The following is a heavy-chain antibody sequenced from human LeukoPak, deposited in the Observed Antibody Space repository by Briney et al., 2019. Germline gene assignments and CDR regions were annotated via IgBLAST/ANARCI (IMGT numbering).Heavy chain of an antibody. D-gene: IGHD5-12*01. CDR3: ARARWWLRLPYYYYYYGMDV. V-gene: IGHV1-18*01. Sequence: ASVKVSCKASGYTFTSYGISWVRQAPGQGLEWMGWISAYNGNTNYAQKLQGRVTMTTDTSTSTAYMELGSLRSDDTAVYYCARARWWLRLPYYYYYYGMDVWGQGTTVTVSS. J-gene: IGHJ6*02. CDR2: ISAYNGNT. CDR1: GYTFTSYG.